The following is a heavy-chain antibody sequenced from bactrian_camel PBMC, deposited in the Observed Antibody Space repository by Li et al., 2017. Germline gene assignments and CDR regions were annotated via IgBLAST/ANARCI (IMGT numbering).Heavy chain of an antibody. CDR2: ILPDGTA. J-gene: IGHJ4*01. V-gene: IGHV3S53*01. Sequence: HVQLVESGGDSVQAGESLRLSCTAPGDIFDVCGFRWYRQAARKQREWVSSILPDGTATYLPSVKGRFTITRDKFSNTLYLQMNGLKTEDSATYYCATPPPGGPLFVDYITVDPYWGRGTQVTVS. CDR1: GDIFDVCG. CDR3: ATPPPGGPLFVDYITVDPY. D-gene: IGHD2*01.